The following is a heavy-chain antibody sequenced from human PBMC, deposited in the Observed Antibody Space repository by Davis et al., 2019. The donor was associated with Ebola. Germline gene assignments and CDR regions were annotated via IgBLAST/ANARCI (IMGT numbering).Heavy chain of an antibody. CDR1: GFTFSSYS. D-gene: IGHD5-12*01. Sequence: GESLKISCAASGFTFSSYSMNWVRQAPGKGLEWVSSISSSSYIYYADSVKGRFTISRDNAKNSLYLQMNSLRAEDTAVYYCARAGLATTEDYWGQGTLVTVSS. CDR2: ISSSSYI. J-gene: IGHJ4*02. CDR3: ARAGLATTEDY. V-gene: IGHV3-21*01.